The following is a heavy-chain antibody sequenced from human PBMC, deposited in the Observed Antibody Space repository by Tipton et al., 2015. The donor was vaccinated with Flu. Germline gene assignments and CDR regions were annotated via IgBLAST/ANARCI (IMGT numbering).Heavy chain of an antibody. CDR1: GGSISSYY. CDR3: ARENWNYGAVFDY. CDR2: IYYSGST. V-gene: IGHV4-59*01. Sequence: TLSLTCTVSGGSISSYYWSWIRQPPGKGLEWIGYIYYSGSTNYNPSLKSRVTISVDTSKNQFSLKLSSVTAADTAVYYCARENWNYGAVFDYWGQGTLVTVSS. J-gene: IGHJ4*02. D-gene: IGHD1-7*01.